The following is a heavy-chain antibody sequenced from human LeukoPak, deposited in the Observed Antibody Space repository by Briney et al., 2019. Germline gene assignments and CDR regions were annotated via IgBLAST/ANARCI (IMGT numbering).Heavy chain of an antibody. CDR2: ITGSSSYI. J-gene: IGHJ4*02. CDR3: ASLMTYSSSRDY. V-gene: IGHV3-21*01. D-gene: IGHD6-13*01. Sequence: GGSLRLSCAASGFTFSTYYMNWVRQAPGKGLEWVSFITGSSSYIYYTDSVKGRFTISRDNAKNSLFLQMNSLRAEDTAVYYCASLMTYSSSRDYWGQGTLVTVSS. CDR1: GFTFSTYY.